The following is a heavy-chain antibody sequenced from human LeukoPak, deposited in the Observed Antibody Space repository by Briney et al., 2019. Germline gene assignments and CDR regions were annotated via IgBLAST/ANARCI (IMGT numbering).Heavy chain of an antibody. CDR3: AKNGDRGAYCSGGSCYPYYYYYMDV. J-gene: IGHJ6*03. V-gene: IGHV3-23*01. D-gene: IGHD2-15*01. CDR2: ISSTGGTT. CDR1: GFTFSSYG. Sequence: GGSLRLSCAASGFTFSSYGMSWVRQAPGKGLEWVSAISSTGGTTYYADSVKGRFTISRDNSKNTLYLQMNSLRAEDTAIYYCAKNGDRGAYCSGGSCYPYYYYYMDVWGKGTTVTISS.